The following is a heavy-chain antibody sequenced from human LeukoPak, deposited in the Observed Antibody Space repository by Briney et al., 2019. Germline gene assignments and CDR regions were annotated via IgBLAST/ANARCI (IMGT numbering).Heavy chain of an antibody. CDR3: AKDWGYYCDSSGYYHFDS. V-gene: IGHV3-23*01. CDR2: MSGSGGSS. J-gene: IGHJ5*01. Sequence: GGSLRLSCAASGFSFSNYAMSWVRQTPGKGLEWVSAMSGSGGSSYYADSVKGRFSTSRDNSKNTLYLQMNSLRADDTAVYYCAKDWGYYCDSSGYYHFDSWGQGTLVTVSS. CDR1: GFSFSNYA. D-gene: IGHD3-22*01.